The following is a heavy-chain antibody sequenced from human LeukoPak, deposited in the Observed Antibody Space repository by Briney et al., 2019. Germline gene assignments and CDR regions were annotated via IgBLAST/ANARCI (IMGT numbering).Heavy chain of an antibody. CDR3: ASGEAAAATPFDY. Sequence: GGSLRLSCAASGFTFSSYWMSWVRQAPEKGLEWVANIKQDGSEKYYVDSVKGRFTISRDNAKNSLYLQMNSLRAEDTAVYYCASGEAAAATPFDYWGQGTLVTVSS. CDR1: GFTFSSYW. CDR2: IKQDGSEK. D-gene: IGHD6-13*01. J-gene: IGHJ4*02. V-gene: IGHV3-7*01.